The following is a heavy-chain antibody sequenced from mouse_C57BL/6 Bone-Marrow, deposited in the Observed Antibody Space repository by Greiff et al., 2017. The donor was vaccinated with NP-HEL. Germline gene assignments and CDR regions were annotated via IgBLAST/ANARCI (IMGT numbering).Heavy chain of an antibody. Sequence: EVQLVESGGGLVKPGGSLKLSCAASGFTFSSYAMSWVRQTPEKRLEWVATISDGGSYTYYPDNVKGRFTISRDNAKNKLYLQMSHLKSEDTGMYYCARGGYFDYWGQGTTLTVSS. CDR1: GFTFSSYA. J-gene: IGHJ2*01. CDR2: ISDGGSYT. CDR3: ARGGYFDY. V-gene: IGHV5-4*01.